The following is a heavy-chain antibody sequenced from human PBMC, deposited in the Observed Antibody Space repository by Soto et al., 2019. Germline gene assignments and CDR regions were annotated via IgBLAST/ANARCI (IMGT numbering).Heavy chain of an antibody. V-gene: IGHV5-51*01. Sequence: GESLKISCKGSGYTFTDYWIGWVRQLPGKGLEWMGIIYPGDSDTRYSPSFQGQVTISADKSISTAYLQWSSLKASDTAMYYCARQMNYYDSSGYYFGRYYYYYGMDVWGQGTTVTVSS. J-gene: IGHJ6*02. CDR2: IYPGDSDT. CDR3: ARQMNYYDSSGYYFGRYYYYYGMDV. CDR1: GYTFTDYW. D-gene: IGHD3-22*01.